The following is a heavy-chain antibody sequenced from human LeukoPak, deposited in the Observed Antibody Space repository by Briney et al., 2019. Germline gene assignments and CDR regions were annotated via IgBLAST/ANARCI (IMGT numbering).Heavy chain of an antibody. Sequence: SETLSLTCTVSGGSVSSFYWSWIRQPPGKGLEWIGYIYYSGGTNYNPSLKSRVTISVDTSKNQFSLKLSSVTAADTAVYYCARGRDNYYDSSGYRFDYWGQGTLVTVSS. J-gene: IGHJ4*02. D-gene: IGHD3-22*01. CDR3: ARGRDNYYDSSGYRFDY. V-gene: IGHV4-59*02. CDR1: GGSVSSFY. CDR2: IYYSGGT.